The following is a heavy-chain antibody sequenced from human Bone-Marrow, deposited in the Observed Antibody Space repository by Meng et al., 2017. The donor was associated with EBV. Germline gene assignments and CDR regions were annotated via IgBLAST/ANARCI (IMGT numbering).Heavy chain of an antibody. CDR3: ASESGRGFTPDY. CDR2: LIPMTGVA. Sequence: QVQLVQAGAGVKKPGSSVMVSCKTAGGSFRRAAISWVRQAPGQGLVWMGGLIPMTGVAHYAQKFQDRVSIIADESTSTHYLELSSLRSEDTAIYFCASESGRGFTPDYWGQGTLVTVSS. CDR1: GGSFRRAA. J-gene: IGHJ4*02. D-gene: IGHD3-10*01. V-gene: IGHV1-69*01.